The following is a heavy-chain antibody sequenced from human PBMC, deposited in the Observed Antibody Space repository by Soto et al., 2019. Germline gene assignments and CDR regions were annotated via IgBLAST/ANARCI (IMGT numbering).Heavy chain of an antibody. J-gene: IGHJ4*02. D-gene: IGHD3-22*01. CDR3: ARDYYDSSGYYCLDY. Sequence: ASVKVSCKASGGTFSSYAISWVRQAPGQGLEWMGGIIPIFGTANYAQKFQGRVTITADKSTSTAYMELSSLRSEDTAVYYCARDYYDSSGYYCLDYWGQGTLVTVAS. CDR2: IIPIFGTA. V-gene: IGHV1-69*06. CDR1: GGTFSSYA.